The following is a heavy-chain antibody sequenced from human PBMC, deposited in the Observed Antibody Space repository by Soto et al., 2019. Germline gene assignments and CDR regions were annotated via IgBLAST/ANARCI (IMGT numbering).Heavy chain of an antibody. CDR3: AKEGRVGYSTRIFRRDNWFDP. CDR1: GFTFSSYA. Sequence: QVQLVESGGGVVQPGRSLRLSCAASGFTFSSYAMHWVRLAPGKGLEWVAAILYDGSNQYYADAVKGRFTISRDNSKNPRYLQMNSLRVEDTAVYYCAKEGRVGYSTRIFRRDNWFDPWGQGTPVTVSS. CDR2: ILYDGSNQ. V-gene: IGHV3-33*06. D-gene: IGHD6-13*01. J-gene: IGHJ5*02.